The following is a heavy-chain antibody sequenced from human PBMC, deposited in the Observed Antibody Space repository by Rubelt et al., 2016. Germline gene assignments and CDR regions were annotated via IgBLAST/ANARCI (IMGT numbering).Heavy chain of an antibody. V-gene: IGHV3-74*02. J-gene: IGHJ4*02. Sequence: EVQLVQSGGGLVQPGGSLRLSCAASGFSFSSYWMHWVRQAPGKGLVWVSRINSDGSGASYADSVKGRFTVSRDNAKNSLYLQMNSLRAEDTAIYYCHVAAAGLAYWGQGTLVTVSS. CDR3: HVAAAGLAY. CDR2: INSDGSGA. CDR1: GFSFSSYW. D-gene: IGHD6-25*01.